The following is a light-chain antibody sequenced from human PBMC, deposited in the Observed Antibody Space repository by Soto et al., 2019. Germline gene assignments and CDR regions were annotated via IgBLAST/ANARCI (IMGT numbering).Light chain of an antibody. CDR1: QSVSSY. CDR3: QQRSNWLS. V-gene: IGKV3-11*01. J-gene: IGKJ4*01. CDR2: DAS. Sequence: EIVLTQSPATLSLSPGERATLSCRASQSVSSYLAWYQQKPGQAPRLLIYDASNRATGIPARFSGSGSGTDFLPTISRLEPEDFAVYYCQQRSNWLSFGGGTKVEIK.